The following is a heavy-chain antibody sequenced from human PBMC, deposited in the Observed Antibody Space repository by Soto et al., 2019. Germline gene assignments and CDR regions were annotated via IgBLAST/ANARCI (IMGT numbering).Heavy chain of an antibody. V-gene: IGHV4-59*08. Sequence: PSETLSLTCTVSGGSISSYYWSWIRHPPGKGLEWIGYIYYRANPNYNPSFKSRVTISQDTSKNQFSLKLSSVTAADTAVYYCARHYGDGYDYVDYWGQGTLVTVSS. CDR3: ARHYGDGYDYVDY. CDR1: GGSISSYY. J-gene: IGHJ4*02. D-gene: IGHD5-12*01. CDR2: IYYRANP.